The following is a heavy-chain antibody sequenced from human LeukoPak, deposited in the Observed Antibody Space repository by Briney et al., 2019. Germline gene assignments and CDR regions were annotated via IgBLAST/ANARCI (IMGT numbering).Heavy chain of an antibody. Sequence: GSLRLSCAASGFTLDDYAMHWVRQAPGKGLEWIGYIYYSGSTNYNPSLKSRVTISVDTSKNQFTLKLSSVTAADTAVYYCARGRYGWLPFDYWGQGTLVTVSS. V-gene: IGHV4-59*01. CDR1: GFTLDDYA. CDR2: IYYSGST. CDR3: ARGRYGWLPFDY. J-gene: IGHJ4*02. D-gene: IGHD3-16*01.